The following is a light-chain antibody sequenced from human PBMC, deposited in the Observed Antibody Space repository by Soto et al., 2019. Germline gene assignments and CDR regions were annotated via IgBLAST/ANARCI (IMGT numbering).Light chain of an antibody. CDR2: AAD. V-gene: IGKV3-15*01. CDR1: QSVSNK. CDR3: QQYNNWPPWT. Sequence: EVVMRQSPATLSVSPGETATLSCRASQSVSNKLAWYQQRPGQAPRLLIYAADTRATGIPDRFSGSGSGRDFTLTISSLQSEDFAVYYCQQYNNWPPWTFGQGTKVEVK. J-gene: IGKJ1*01.